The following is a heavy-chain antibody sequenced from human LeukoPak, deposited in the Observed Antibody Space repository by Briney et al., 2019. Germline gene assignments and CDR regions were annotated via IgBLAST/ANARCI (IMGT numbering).Heavy chain of an antibody. V-gene: IGHV3-21*01. CDR1: GFTFSSYS. CDR3: ASNVTTTPITTGGAFNI. Sequence: GGCLRLSWAASGFTFSSYSMNWVRQAPGKGLEWVSYISSSSTYIYYADSVKGRFPVSRDNAQNSLHLQMNSLRAEDTAVYYCASNVTTTPITTGGAFNIWGQGTMVTVSS. D-gene: IGHD4-17*01. CDR2: ISSSSTYI. J-gene: IGHJ3*02.